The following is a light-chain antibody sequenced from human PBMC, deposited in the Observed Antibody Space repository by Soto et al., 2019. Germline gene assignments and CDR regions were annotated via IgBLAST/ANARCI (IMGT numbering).Light chain of an antibody. V-gene: IGLV2-8*01. Sequence: QSALTQPPSASGSPGQSAAISCTGTSRDGGGYNHVSWYPQHPGKAPKLTIYEVNKRPSGVPDRFSGSKSGNAAALTVSGLQAEDEAEDYGSSCAGSSNVFGTGTKLTVL. CDR1: SRDGGGYNH. CDR2: EVN. CDR3: SSCAGSSNV. J-gene: IGLJ1*01.